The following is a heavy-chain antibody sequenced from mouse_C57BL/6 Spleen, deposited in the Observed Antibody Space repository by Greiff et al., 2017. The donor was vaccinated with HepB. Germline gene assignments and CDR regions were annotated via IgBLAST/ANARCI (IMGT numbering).Heavy chain of an antibody. CDR2: IDTSDSYT. D-gene: IGHD4-1*01. CDR1: GYTFTSYW. CDR3: ARSRELTGTAYYAMDY. Sequence: QVQLQQPGAELVMPGASVKLSCKASGYTFTSYWMHWVKQRPGQGLEWIGEIDTSDSYTNYNQKFKGKSTLTVDKSSSTAYMQLSSLTSEDSAVYYCARSRELTGTAYYAMDYWGQGTSVTVSS. J-gene: IGHJ4*01. V-gene: IGHV1-69*01.